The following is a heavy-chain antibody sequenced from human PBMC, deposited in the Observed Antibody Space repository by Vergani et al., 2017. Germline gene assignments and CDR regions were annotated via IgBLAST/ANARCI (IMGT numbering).Heavy chain of an antibody. CDR2: INHSGST. J-gene: IGHJ3*02. CDR3: ARDQTGIAVAGNAFDI. D-gene: IGHD6-19*01. Sequence: QVQLQQWGAGLLKPSETLSLTCAVYGGSFSGYYWSWIRQPPGKGLEWIGEINHSGSTNYNPSLKSRVTISVDTSKNQFSLKLSSVTAADTAVYYCARDQTGIAVAGNAFDIWGQGTMVTVSS. V-gene: IGHV4-34*01. CDR1: GGSFSGYY.